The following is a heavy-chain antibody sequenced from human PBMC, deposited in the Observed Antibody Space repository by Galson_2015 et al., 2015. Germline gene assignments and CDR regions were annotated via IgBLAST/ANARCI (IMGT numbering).Heavy chain of an antibody. J-gene: IGHJ4*02. V-gene: IGHV3-48*03. CDR2: ISHGGSTI. D-gene: IGHD5-18*01. CDR1: GFTFDDYA. CDR3: VRLTQLWAFDC. Sequence: SLRLSCAASGFTFDDYAMHWVRQAPGKGLEWVSHISHGGSTIYYADSVKGRFTISRDNAKDSLYLQMNSLRAEDTAVYYCVRLTQLWAFDCWGQGTLVTVSS.